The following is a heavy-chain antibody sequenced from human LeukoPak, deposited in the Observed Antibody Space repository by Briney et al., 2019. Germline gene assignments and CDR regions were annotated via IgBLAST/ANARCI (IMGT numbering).Heavy chain of an antibody. Sequence: PGGSLRLSCAASGFTFRSYAMNWVRQAPGKGLEWVSAISGTGDSPHYADSVKGRFTISRDNSKNTLYLQMNSLRAEDTAVYYCAKEDMIVVVFDYWGQGTLVTVSS. CDR3: AKEDMIVVVFDY. CDR1: GFTFRSYA. V-gene: IGHV3-23*01. D-gene: IGHD3-22*01. J-gene: IGHJ4*02. CDR2: ISGTGDSP.